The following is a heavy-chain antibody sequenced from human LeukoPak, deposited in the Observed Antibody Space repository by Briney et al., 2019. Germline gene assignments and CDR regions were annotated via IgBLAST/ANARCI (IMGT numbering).Heavy chain of an antibody. D-gene: IGHD3-10*01. CDR2: IFHGGST. CDR1: GGAISSGNW. J-gene: IGHJ5*02. V-gene: IGHV4-4*02. CDR3: ARHGIYYGLGSSYGLPNWFDP. Sequence: SETLSLTCTVSGGAISSGNWWSWVRQPPGKGLEWIGEIFHGGSTNYNPSLKSRVTMSVDRSKNQFSLKLSSVTAADTAVYYCARHGIYYGLGSSYGLPNWFDPWGQGTLVTVSS.